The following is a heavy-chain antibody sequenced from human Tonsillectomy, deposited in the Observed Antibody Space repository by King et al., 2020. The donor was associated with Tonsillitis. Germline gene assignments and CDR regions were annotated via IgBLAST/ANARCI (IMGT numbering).Heavy chain of an antibody. J-gene: IGHJ4*02. Sequence: VQLVESGGGLVQPGGSLRLSCAASGFTFSSYAMSWVRQAPGKGLEWVSGISGSGGSTYYADSVKDRFTISRDNSKNTLYLQMNSLRAEVTAVYYCAKGAPGIAVAGSGACDYGGQGTLVTVSS. CDR3: AKGAPGIAVAGSGACDY. CDR2: ISGSGGST. V-gene: IGHV3-23*04. D-gene: IGHD6-19*01. CDR1: GFTFSSYA.